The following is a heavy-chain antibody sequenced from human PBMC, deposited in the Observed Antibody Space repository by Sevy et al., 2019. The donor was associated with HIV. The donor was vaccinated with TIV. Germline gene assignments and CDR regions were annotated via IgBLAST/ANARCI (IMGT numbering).Heavy chain of an antibody. Sequence: SETLSLTCTVSGDSISRNYWSRIRQTPGMGLEWIGFIYNSGSTKYNPSLKSRVSISEDRSKNEFSLRLSSVSIADTAVYYCVRSLGSSAAGYGMDVWGQGTTVTVSS. CDR1: GDSISRNY. CDR3: VRSLGSSAAGYGMDV. D-gene: IGHD6-6*01. V-gene: IGHV4-59*01. J-gene: IGHJ6*02. CDR2: IYNSGST.